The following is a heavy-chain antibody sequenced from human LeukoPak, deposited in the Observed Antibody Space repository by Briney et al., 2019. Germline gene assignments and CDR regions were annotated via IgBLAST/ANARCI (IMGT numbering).Heavy chain of an antibody. Sequence: GESLKISCKGSEYSFTNYWIGWVRQMPGKGLEWMGIIYPGDSDTRYSPSFQGQVTISADKSISTAYLQWSSLKASDTAMYFCATYAGSYSKYFQHWGQGTLVAVSS. CDR2: IYPGDSDT. D-gene: IGHD3-10*01. J-gene: IGHJ1*01. CDR3: ATYAGSYSKYFQH. CDR1: EYSFTNYW. V-gene: IGHV5-51*01.